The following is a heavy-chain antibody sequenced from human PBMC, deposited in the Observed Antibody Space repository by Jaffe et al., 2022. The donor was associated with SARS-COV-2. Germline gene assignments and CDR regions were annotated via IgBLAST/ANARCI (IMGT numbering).Heavy chain of an antibody. CDR1: GFTFDNYG. V-gene: IGHV3-30*18. CDR3: AKDFFPSGYQLRHYGMDV. CDR2: IANEGVDK. Sequence: LMESGGGVIQPGGSLRLSCVGSGFTFDNYGIHWVRQAPGKGLEWVADIANEGVDKDYGDSVKGRFAISRDNSKKTVYLQMNNLRVEDTAVYYCAKDFFPSGYQLRHYGMDVWGQGTTVTVFS. J-gene: IGHJ6*02. D-gene: IGHD3-3*01.